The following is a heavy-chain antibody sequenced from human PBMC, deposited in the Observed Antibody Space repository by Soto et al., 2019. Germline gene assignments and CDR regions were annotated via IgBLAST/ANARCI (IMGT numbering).Heavy chain of an antibody. D-gene: IGHD3-22*01. CDR2: ISAYNGNT. Sequence: ASVKVSCKASGYTFTSYGISWVRQAPGQGLEWMGWISAYNGNTNYAQKLQGRVTMTTDTSTSTAYMELRSLRSDDTAVYYCAIANYYYDSSGSTHWFDPWGQGTLVTVSS. J-gene: IGHJ5*02. CDR3: AIANYYYDSSGSTHWFDP. V-gene: IGHV1-18*01. CDR1: GYTFTSYG.